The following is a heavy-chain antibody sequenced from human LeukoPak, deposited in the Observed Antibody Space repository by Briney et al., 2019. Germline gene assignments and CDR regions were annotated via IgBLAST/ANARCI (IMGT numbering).Heavy chain of an antibody. Sequence: MPSETLSLTCTVSGYSISSGYYWGWIRQPPGKGLEWIGSIYHSGSTYYNPSLKSRVTISVDTSKNQFSLKLSSVTAADTAVYYCATAQNYYDSSGYWFHSAFDIWGQGTMVTVSS. CDR2: IYHSGST. D-gene: IGHD3-22*01. V-gene: IGHV4-38-2*02. J-gene: IGHJ3*02. CDR3: ATAQNYYDSSGYWFHSAFDI. CDR1: GYSISSGYY.